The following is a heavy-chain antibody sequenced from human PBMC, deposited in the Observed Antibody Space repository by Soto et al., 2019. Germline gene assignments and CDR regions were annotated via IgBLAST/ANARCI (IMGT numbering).Heavy chain of an antibody. CDR3: AWYLAVAGTYGMDV. J-gene: IGHJ6*02. D-gene: IGHD6-19*01. V-gene: IGHV5-51*01. CDR2: IYPGDSDT. Sequence: PGESLKISCKGSGYSFTTYWIGWVRHMPGKGLEWMGIIYPGDSDTRYSPSFQGQVTISADKSISTAYLQWSSLKASDTAMYYCAWYLAVAGTYGMDVRGRRTTVPVSS. CDR1: GYSFTTYW.